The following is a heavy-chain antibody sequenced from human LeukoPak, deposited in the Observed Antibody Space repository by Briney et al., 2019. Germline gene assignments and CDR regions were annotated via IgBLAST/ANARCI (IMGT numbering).Heavy chain of an antibody. D-gene: IGHD3-10*01. CDR3: AKVTYGSGTYGAFDS. Sequence: GGTLRLSCAASGFTFSSHGMSWVRQAPGKGLEWVSTISGSGDYTYYADSVKGRFTISRDNSKNTLYLQMNSLRAEDTAVYYCAKVTYGSGTYGAFDSWGQGILVTVSS. CDR1: GFTFSSHG. V-gene: IGHV3-23*01. CDR2: ISGSGDYT. J-gene: IGHJ4*02.